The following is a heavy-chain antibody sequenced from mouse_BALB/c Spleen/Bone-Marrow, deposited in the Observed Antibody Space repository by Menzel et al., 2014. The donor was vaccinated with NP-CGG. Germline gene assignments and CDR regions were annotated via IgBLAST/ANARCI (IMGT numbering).Heavy chain of an antibody. Sequence: EVQLQQSGAELVKPGASVKLSCTASGFNIKDTYMHWVKQRPEQGLEWIGRIDPANGNTKYDPKFQGKATITAGTSSHTAYLQLSSLTSEDTAVYYCALYYDYDVGYWGQGTTLTVSS. CDR2: IDPANGNT. CDR3: ALYYDYDVGY. CDR1: GFNIKDTY. V-gene: IGHV14-3*02. J-gene: IGHJ2*01. D-gene: IGHD2-4*01.